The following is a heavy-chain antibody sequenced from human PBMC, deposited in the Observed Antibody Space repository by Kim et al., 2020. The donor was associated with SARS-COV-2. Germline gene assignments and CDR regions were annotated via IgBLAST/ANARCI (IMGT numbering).Heavy chain of an antibody. D-gene: IGHD6-19*01. J-gene: IGHJ4*02. V-gene: IGHV3-23*01. CDR1: GFTFSSYA. Sequence: GGSLRLSCAASGFTFSSYAMSWVRQAPGKGLEWVSAISGSGGSTYYADSVKGRFTISRDNSKNTLYLQMNSLRAEDTAVYYCAKGVAVAGTPPRGEDYWGQGTLVTVSS. CDR2: ISGSGGST. CDR3: AKGVAVAGTPPRGEDY.